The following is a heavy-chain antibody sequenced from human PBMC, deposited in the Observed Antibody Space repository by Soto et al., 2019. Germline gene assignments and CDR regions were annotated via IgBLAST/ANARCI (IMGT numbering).Heavy chain of an antibody. J-gene: IGHJ6*02. CDR3: AKGRKDPTMAV. Sequence: GGSLRLSCAASGFTFGSYAMSWVRQAPGKGLEWVSAISASGGSIYYADSVKGRFIISRDNSKNTLYLQMNSLRAEDTAVYYCAKGRKDPTMAVWGQGTTVTVSS. V-gene: IGHV3-23*01. CDR1: GFTFGSYA. CDR2: ISASGGSI.